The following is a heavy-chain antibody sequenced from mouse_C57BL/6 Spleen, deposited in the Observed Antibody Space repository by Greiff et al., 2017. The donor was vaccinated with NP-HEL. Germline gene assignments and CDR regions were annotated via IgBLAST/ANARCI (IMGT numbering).Heavy chain of an antibody. V-gene: IGHV1-61*01. D-gene: IGHD1-2*01. J-gene: IGHJ2*01. Sequence: QVQLQQPGAELVRPGSSVKLSCKASGYTFTSYWMDWVKQRPGQGLEWIGNIYPSDSETHYNQKFKDKATLTVDKSSSTAYMQLSSLTSEDSAVYYCARSTTALAYWGQGTPLTVSS. CDR1: GYTFTSYW. CDR3: ARSTTALAY. CDR2: IYPSDSET.